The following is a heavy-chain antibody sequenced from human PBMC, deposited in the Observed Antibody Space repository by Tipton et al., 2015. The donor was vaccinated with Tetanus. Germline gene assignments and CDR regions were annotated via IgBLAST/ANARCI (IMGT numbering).Heavy chain of an antibody. CDR1: GGSISGYY. D-gene: IGHD3-16*01. Sequence: TLSLTCTVSGGSISGYYWSWVRQPPGKGLEWLGYVFYSGSTDLNPSLKSRVTISVDTSNNLFSLKLTSVTTADTAVYYCARSGGRRYAFDIWGQGTMVTVSS. CDR2: VFYSGST. CDR3: ARSGGRRYAFDI. V-gene: IGHV4-59*01. J-gene: IGHJ3*02.